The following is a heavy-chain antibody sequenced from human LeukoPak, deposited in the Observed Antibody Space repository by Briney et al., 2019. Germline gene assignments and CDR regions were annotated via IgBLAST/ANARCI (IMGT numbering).Heavy chain of an antibody. CDR2: IKQDGSDK. J-gene: IGHJ4*02. CDR3: ARGYCSGSRCSRSY. Sequence: GGSLRLSCAASGFTFSMFWMNWVRQAPGKGLEWVADIKQDGSDKNYVDSVKGRFIISRDNAKNSLYLQMNSLRAEDTAVYYCARGYCSGSRCSRSYWGQGTLVTVSS. D-gene: IGHD2-2*01. V-gene: IGHV3-7*01. CDR1: GFTFSMFW.